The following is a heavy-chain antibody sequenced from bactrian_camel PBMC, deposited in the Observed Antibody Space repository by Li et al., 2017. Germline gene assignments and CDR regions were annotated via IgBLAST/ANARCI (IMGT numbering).Heavy chain of an antibody. CDR2: IHPEDSA. J-gene: IGHJ4*01. D-gene: IGHD2*01. CDR3: AVNEASACGSWKYDFVYDY. V-gene: IGHV3S55*01. CDR1: GYTYNRNC. Sequence: QLVESGGGSVQAGGSLRLSCAASGYTYNRNCMAWFRQAPGKEREWVASIHPEDSARYGDSAKGRFTLSIDDAKNRLYLQMNDLEPEDTGIYFCAVNEASACGSWKYDFVYDYWGRGTQVTVS.